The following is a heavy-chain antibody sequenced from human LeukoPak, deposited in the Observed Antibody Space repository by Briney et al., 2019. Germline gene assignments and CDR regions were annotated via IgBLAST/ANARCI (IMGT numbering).Heavy chain of an antibody. D-gene: IGHD6-6*01. CDR3: ARRGIAARIFDY. CDR2: INWNGGST. V-gene: IGHV3-20*04. CDR1: GFTVSSNY. J-gene: IGHJ4*02. Sequence: PGGSLRLSCAASGFTVSSNYMSWVRQAPGKGLEWVSGINWNGGSTGYADSVKGRFTISRDNAKNSLYLQMNSLRAEDTALYYCARRGIAARIFDYWGQGTLVTVSS.